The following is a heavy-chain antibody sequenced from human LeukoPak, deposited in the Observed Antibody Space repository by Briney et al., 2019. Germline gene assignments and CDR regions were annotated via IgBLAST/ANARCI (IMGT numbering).Heavy chain of an antibody. Sequence: ASVKVSCKVSGYTLTELSMHWVRQAPGKGLEWMGGFDPEDGETIYAQKFQGRVTMTEVTSTDTAYMELSSLRSEDTAVYYCATEGTQWLVPFEYFQHWGQGTLVTVSS. J-gene: IGHJ1*01. V-gene: IGHV1-24*01. CDR1: GYTLTELS. CDR2: FDPEDGET. CDR3: ATEGTQWLVPFEYFQH. D-gene: IGHD6-19*01.